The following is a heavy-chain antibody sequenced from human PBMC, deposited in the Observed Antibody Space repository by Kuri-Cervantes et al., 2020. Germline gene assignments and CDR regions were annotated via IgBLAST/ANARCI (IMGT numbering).Heavy chain of an antibody. D-gene: IGHD3-10*01. J-gene: IGHJ5*02. V-gene: IGHV1-8*01. CDR2: MNPNSGNT. CDR3: AREWNTMVRGAKVYWFDP. Sequence: ASVKVSCKASGYTFTSYDINWVRQATGQGLEWMGWMNPNSGNTGYAQKFQGRVTMTRNTSISTAYMELSSLRSEDTAVYYCAREWNTMVRGAKVYWFDPWGQGTLVTVSS. CDR1: GYTFTSYD.